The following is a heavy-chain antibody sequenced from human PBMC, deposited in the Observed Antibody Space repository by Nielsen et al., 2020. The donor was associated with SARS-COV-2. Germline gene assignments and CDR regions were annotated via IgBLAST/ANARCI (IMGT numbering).Heavy chain of an antibody. CDR2: NYPSDSDT. J-gene: IGHJ4*02. Sequence: GESLKISCKATGYSFTTNWIGWVRQMPGKGLEWMGINYPSDSDTRYSPSFQGQVTISADRSINTAYLQWSSLKASDTAIYYCAREYSNGWSFFDHWGQGTLVTVSS. V-gene: IGHV5-51*01. CDR1: GYSFTTNW. D-gene: IGHD6-19*01. CDR3: AREYSNGWSFFDH.